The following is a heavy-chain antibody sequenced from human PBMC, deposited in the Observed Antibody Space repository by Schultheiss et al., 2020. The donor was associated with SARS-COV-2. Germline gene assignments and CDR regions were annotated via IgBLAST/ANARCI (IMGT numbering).Heavy chain of an antibody. V-gene: IGHV3-11*04. Sequence: GESLKISCAASGFTFNDYYMSWIRQAPGKGLEWVSYISSSGNTIYTADSVKGRFTISRDNAKNSLYLQMNSLRAEDTAVYYCARDSRSGYCYDYWGQGTLVTVSS. CDR3: ARDSRSGYCYDY. CDR2: ISSSGNTI. J-gene: IGHJ4*02. CDR1: GFTFNDYY. D-gene: IGHD2-21*01.